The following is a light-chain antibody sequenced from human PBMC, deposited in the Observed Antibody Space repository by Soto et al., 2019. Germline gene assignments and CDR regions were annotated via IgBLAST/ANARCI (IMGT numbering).Light chain of an antibody. Sequence: EIVLTQSPATLSLSPGDRATLSCRASQSVTSSLAWFQQKPGQAPRLLIYDVSRRATAIPARFSGSGSGTDFTLTISELEPEDFAVYYCQHYDWSLTWTFGPGTKVDIK. V-gene: IGKV3-11*01. CDR1: QSVTSS. CDR3: QHYDWSLTWT. J-gene: IGKJ1*01. CDR2: DVS.